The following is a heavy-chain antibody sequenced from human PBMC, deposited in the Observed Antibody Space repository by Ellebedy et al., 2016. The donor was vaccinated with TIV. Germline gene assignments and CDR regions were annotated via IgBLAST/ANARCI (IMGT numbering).Heavy chain of an antibody. D-gene: IGHD3-3*01. CDR2: LSSRGTTI. V-gene: IGHV3-48*01. J-gene: IGHJ3*02. CDR1: GFSFSNYG. Sequence: GESLKISCAASGFSFSNYGMNWVRQTPGGSLEWLSYLSSRGTTIKYADSVEGRFTVYRDKTKKSVILQLNSLRAEDTAVSYCAREAYFGVVLNDAFDIWGQGTIVSVSS. CDR3: AREAYFGVVLNDAFDI.